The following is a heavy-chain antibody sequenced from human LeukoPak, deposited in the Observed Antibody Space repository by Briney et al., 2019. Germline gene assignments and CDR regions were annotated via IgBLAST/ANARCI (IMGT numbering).Heavy chain of an antibody. CDR3: ALGEYYYDSSGDGDY. V-gene: IGHV1-2*02. CDR1: GYTFTGYY. J-gene: IGHJ4*02. Sequence: ASVKVSCKASGYTFTGYYMHWVRQAPGQGLEWMGWINPNSGGTNYAQKFQGRVTMTRDTSISTAYMELSRPRSDDTAVYYCALGEYYYDSSGDGDYWGQGTLVTVSS. D-gene: IGHD3-22*01. CDR2: INPNSGGT.